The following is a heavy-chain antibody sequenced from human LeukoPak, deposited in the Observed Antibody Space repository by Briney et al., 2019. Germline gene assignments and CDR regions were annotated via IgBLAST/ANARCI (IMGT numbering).Heavy chain of an antibody. Sequence: PGGSLRLSCAASGFTFASYSMNWVRQAPGKGLEWVSSISGDSTYIYNAGSVKGRFTISRDNAKNSLHLQMYSLRAEDTAVYFCARVEATTGRNYHYYYMDVWGKGTTVTVSS. D-gene: IGHD1-1*01. V-gene: IGHV3-21*01. CDR1: GFTFASYS. J-gene: IGHJ6*03. CDR2: ISGDSTYI. CDR3: ARVEATTGRNYHYYYMDV.